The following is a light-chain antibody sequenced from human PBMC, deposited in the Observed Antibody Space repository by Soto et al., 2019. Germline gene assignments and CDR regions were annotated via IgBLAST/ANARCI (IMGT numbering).Light chain of an antibody. CDR1: SGHSTYA. CDR3: QTWGTGKGV. CDR2: LNSDGSH. Sequence: QPVLTQSPSASASLGASVKLTCTLTSGHSTYAIAWHQQQPEKGPRYLMNLNSDGSHNKGDEIPDRFSGSSSGAERYLTISRLQSEDEADYYCQTWGTGKGVFGGGTKLTVL. V-gene: IGLV4-69*01. J-gene: IGLJ2*01.